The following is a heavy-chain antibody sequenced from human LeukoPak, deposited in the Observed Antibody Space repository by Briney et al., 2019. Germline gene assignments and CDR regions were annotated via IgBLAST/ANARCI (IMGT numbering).Heavy chain of an antibody. Sequence: PGGSLRLSCAASGFTFSSYAMSWVRQAPGKGLEWVSTISDSGGSTDYAESVKGRFTISRDNSKNTLYLQMNSLRAEDTAVYYCAKEQQLWLLGYFDYWGQGALVTVSS. CDR3: AKEQQLWLLGYFDY. CDR2: ISDSGGST. D-gene: IGHD5-18*01. J-gene: IGHJ4*02. CDR1: GFTFSSYA. V-gene: IGHV3-23*01.